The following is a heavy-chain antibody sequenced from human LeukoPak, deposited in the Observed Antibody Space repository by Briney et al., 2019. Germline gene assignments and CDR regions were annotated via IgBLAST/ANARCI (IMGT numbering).Heavy chain of an antibody. CDR1: GFTFSSYG. CDR3: AKDRPAAAAGSGAFNP. J-gene: IGHJ5*02. Sequence: PGGSLRLSCAASGFTFSSYGMHWVRQAPGKGLEWVAVISYDGSNKYYADSVKGRFTISRDNSKNTLYLQMNSLRAEDTAVYYCAKDRPAAAAGSGAFNPWGQGTMVTVSS. CDR2: ISYDGSNK. V-gene: IGHV3-30*18. D-gene: IGHD6-13*01.